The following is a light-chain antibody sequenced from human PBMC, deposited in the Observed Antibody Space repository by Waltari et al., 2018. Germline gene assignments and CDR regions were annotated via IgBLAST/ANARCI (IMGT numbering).Light chain of an antibody. CDR1: SGHSRYA. CDR3: QTGGDGTVV. CDR2: LNSDGSH. J-gene: IGLJ2*01. V-gene: IGLV4-69*01. Sequence: QLVLTQSPSASASLGASVKLTCTLSSGHSRYAIAWHQQQPEKGPRYLMKLNSDGSHNKGDGIPDRFSGSSSGAERYLTISSLQSEDEADYYCQTGGDGTVVFGGGTKLTVL.